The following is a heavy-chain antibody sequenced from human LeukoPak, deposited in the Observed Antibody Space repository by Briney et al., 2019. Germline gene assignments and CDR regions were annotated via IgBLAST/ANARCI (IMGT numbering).Heavy chain of an antibody. D-gene: IGHD2-2*01. V-gene: IGHV3-9*01. CDR2: ITWDGRAT. CDR1: GLTFSDYA. Sequence: GGSLRLSCAASGLTFSDYAMPWVRLAPGKGLEWVSGITWDGRATGYEDSVKGRFTISRDSAKKSLYLQMNSLRTEDTAFYYCAREYCSTSRCQGFFDYWGQGTLVTVSS. CDR3: AREYCSTSRCQGFFDY. J-gene: IGHJ4*02.